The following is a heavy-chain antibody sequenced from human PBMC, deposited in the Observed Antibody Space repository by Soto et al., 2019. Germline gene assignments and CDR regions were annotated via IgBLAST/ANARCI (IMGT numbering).Heavy chain of an antibody. V-gene: IGHV1-2*02. J-gene: IGHJ5*02. CDR1: GYTFTGYY. Sequence: QVQLVQSGAEVKQPGASVKVSCKASGYTFTGYYMHWVRQAPGQGLEWMGWINPNSGGTNYAQKFQCRVTMTWDTSVGTAFMELSRLKSDDTAVYYCTRSALVLGIYLPNADWFDPWGQGTLVTVSS. CDR2: INPNSGGT. D-gene: IGHD2-8*01. CDR3: TRSALVLGIYLPNADWFDP.